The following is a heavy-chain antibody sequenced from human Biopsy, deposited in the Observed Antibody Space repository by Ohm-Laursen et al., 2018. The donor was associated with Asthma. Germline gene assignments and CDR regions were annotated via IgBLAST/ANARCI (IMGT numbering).Heavy chain of an antibody. J-gene: IGHJ6*02. Sequence: GSSVKVSCQASGYTFNSAGITWARQAPGQGLEWMGWIRVYNGNTKVAQKLQDRVTMITDTSTSTAYMELRSLRSEDTAVYFRARAVDYSHYYGIDVWGQGTTVTVS. CDR2: IRVYNGNT. V-gene: IGHV1-18*01. CDR3: ARAVDYSHYYGIDV. D-gene: IGHD3-10*01. CDR1: GYTFNSAG.